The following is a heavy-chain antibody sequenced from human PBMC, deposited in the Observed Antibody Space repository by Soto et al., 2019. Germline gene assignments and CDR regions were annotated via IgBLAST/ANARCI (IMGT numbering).Heavy chain of an antibody. D-gene: IGHD6-13*01. CDR2: IWYDGINK. CDR3: GRGGMSSRSWACLDH. J-gene: IGHJ4*02. V-gene: IGHV3-33*01. Sequence: QVQLVESGGGVVQPGRSLRLSCAASGFTFSTYGMHWVRQAPGKGLEWVAVIWYDGINKYYADSVKGRFTISRDNSKNTLFLQMSSLRGGETAVYYCGRGGMSSRSWACLDHWGQGTLVTGSS. CDR1: GFTFSTYG.